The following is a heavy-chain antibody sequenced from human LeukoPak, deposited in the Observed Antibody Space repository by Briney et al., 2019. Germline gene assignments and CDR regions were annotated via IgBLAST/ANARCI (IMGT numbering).Heavy chain of an antibody. J-gene: IGHJ4*02. CDR1: GGSISSYH. V-gene: IGHV4-59*08. D-gene: IGHD6-6*01. CDR2: IYYSGST. Sequence: SETLSLTCTVSGGSISSYHWSWIRQPPGKGLECIGYIYYSGSTNYNPSLKSRVTISVDTSKNQFSLNLYSVTAADTAVYYCARRVGSSDCFDYWGQGTLVTVSS. CDR3: ARRVGSSDCFDY.